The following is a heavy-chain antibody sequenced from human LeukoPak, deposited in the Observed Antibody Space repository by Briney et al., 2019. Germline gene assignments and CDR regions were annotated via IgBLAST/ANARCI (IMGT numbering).Heavy chain of an antibody. CDR1: GFTVSSNY. V-gene: IGHV3-66*01. CDR3: ARVGYTGTWYSSPPFDY. CDR2: IYSGGST. J-gene: IGHJ4*02. Sequence: GGSLRLSCAVSGFTVSSNYMSWVRQAPGKGLEWVSIIYSGGSTYYADSVKGRFTISRDNSKNTLYLQMNSLRAEDTAVYYCARVGYTGTWYSSPPFDYWGQGTLVTVSS. D-gene: IGHD6-13*01.